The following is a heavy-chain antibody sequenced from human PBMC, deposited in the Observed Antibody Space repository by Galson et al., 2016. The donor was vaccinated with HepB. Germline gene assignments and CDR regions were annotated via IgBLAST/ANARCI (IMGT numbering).Heavy chain of an antibody. Sequence: SLRLSCAASGFAFNSYSFTWVRQAPGKGLEWVSSISSGTTYKYYADSVKGRFTISRDNARNSLSLQIDSLRAEDTALYFCARVPNAVYSTCVDYWGQGTLVTVSS. J-gene: IGHJ4*02. V-gene: IGHV3-21*01. CDR3: ARVPNAVYSTCVDY. CDR1: GFAFNSYS. D-gene: IGHD2-8*01. CDR2: ISSGTTYK.